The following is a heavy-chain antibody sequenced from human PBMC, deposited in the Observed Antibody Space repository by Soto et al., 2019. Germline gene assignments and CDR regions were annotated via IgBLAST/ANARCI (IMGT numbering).Heavy chain of an antibody. V-gene: IGHV5-10-1*01. J-gene: IGHJ6*02. CDR1: GYSFTSYW. CDR3: ARQEVAAAAPGWGGNYGMDV. D-gene: IGHD6-13*01. Sequence: PGESLKISCKGSGYSFTSYWINWVRQMPGKGLEWMGRIDPSDSYTNYSPSFQGHVTISADKSISTAYLQWSSLKASDTAMYYCARQEVAAAAPGWGGNYGMDVWGQGTTVTVSS. CDR2: IDPSDSYT.